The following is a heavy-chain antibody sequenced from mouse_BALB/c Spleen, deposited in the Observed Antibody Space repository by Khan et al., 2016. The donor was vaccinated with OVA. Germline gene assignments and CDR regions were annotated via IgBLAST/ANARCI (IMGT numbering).Heavy chain of an antibody. V-gene: IGHV4-1*02. D-gene: IGHD3-1*01. CDR2: INPDRSTI. CDR3: ARPELDVLDY. Sequence: EVKLLESGGGLVQPGGSLKLSCAASGFDFSRYSMSWVRQAPGKGLEWIGYINPDRSTINYTPSLKDKSIIYRDNAKNTLYLQMSKVRSEDTALYYCARPELDVLDYWGQGTSVTVAS. J-gene: IGHJ4*01. CDR1: GFDFSRYS.